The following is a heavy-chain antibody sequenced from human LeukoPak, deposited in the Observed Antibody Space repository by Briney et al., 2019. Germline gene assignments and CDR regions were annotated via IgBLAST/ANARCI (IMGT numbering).Heavy chain of an antibody. Sequence: SETLSLTCTVSGGXISSYYWSWIRQPPGKGLEWIANIYYSGSTNYSPSLKSRLTISVDTSKNQFSLRLSSVTAADTAVYYCARTYGSSGLGYFDLWGRGTLVTVSS. V-gene: IGHV4-59*01. J-gene: IGHJ2*01. CDR3: ARTYGSSGLGYFDL. CDR2: IYYSGST. CDR1: GGXISSYY. D-gene: IGHD6-13*01.